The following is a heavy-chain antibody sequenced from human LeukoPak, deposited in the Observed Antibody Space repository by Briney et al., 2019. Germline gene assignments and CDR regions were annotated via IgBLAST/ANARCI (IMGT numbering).Heavy chain of an antibody. CDR3: ARDLGHYYYYGMDV. Sequence: ASVKVSCKASGGTFSSYAISWVRQAPGQGLEWMGRIIPILGIANYAQEFQGRVTITADKSTSTAYMELSSLRSEDTAVYYCARDLGHYYYYGMDVWGQGTTVTVS. CDR2: IIPILGIA. V-gene: IGHV1-69*04. CDR1: GGTFSSYA. J-gene: IGHJ6*02. D-gene: IGHD3-10*01.